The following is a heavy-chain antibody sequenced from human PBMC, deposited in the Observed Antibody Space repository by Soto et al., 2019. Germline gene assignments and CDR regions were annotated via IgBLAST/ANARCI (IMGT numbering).Heavy chain of an antibody. V-gene: IGHV4-59*01. Sequence: SETLSLTCTVSGGSISSYYWSWIRQPPGKGLEWIGYIYYSGSTNYNPSLKSRVTISVDTSKNQFSLKLSSVTAADTAVYYCARETEGYCSSTSCDNWFDPWGQGTLVTVSS. CDR2: IYYSGST. CDR3: ARETEGYCSSTSCDNWFDP. CDR1: GGSISSYY. D-gene: IGHD2-2*01. J-gene: IGHJ5*02.